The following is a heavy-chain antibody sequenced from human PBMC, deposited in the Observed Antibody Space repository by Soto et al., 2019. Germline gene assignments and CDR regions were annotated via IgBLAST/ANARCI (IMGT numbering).Heavy chain of an antibody. D-gene: IGHD1-26*01. CDR3: ARSLVGATFDAFDI. Sequence: GGSLRLSCAASGFTFSSYSMNWVRQAPGKGLEWVSYISSSSSTIYYADSVKGRFTISRDNAKNSLYLQMNSLRDEDTAVYYCARSLVGATFDAFDIWGQGTMVTVSS. CDR1: GFTFSSYS. V-gene: IGHV3-48*02. J-gene: IGHJ3*02. CDR2: ISSSSSTI.